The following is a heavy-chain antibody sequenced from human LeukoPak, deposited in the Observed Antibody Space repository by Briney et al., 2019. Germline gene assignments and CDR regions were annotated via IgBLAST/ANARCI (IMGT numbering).Heavy chain of an antibody. J-gene: IGHJ4*02. CDR1: GFTFSSYW. CDR2: INGDGTTT. CDR3: ARSGGHNRLDY. D-gene: IGHD2-15*01. Sequence: PGGSLRLSCAASGFTFSSYWMHWVRHAPGKGLVWVSRINGDGTTTTYADSVKGRFTISRDNAENTLYLQMNSLRAEDTAVYYCARSGGHNRLDYWGQGTLVTVSS. V-gene: IGHV3-74*03.